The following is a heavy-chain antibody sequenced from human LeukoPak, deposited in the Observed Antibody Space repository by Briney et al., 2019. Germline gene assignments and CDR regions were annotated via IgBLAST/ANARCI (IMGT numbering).Heavy chain of an antibody. CDR3: ARGGESSGWFRQYNWFDP. D-gene: IGHD6-19*01. CDR1: GGSISSSSSY. V-gene: IGHV4-39*01. CDR2: IYYSGST. J-gene: IGHJ5*02. Sequence: SETLSLTCTISGGSISSSSSYWGWFRQPPGKGLEWIGSIYYSGSTYYNPSLKSRVTISVDTSKNQFSLKLSSVTAADTPVYYCARGGESSGWFRQYNWFDPWGQGTLVTVSS.